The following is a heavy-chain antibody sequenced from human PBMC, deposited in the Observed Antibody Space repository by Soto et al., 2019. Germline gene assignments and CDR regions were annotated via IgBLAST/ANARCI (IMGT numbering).Heavy chain of an antibody. CDR1: GGSISSYY. D-gene: IGHD3-22*01. V-gene: IGHV4-34*01. Sequence: SETLSLTYTVAGGSISSYYWSWIRQPPGKGLEWIGDINHSGRVNYSPSLKSRVTISLDTSKNQFSLTLSAVTAADTAMYYCSTRAYDTNGYYRFDPWGQGTLVTVFS. CDR2: INHSGRV. CDR3: STRAYDTNGYYRFDP. J-gene: IGHJ5*01.